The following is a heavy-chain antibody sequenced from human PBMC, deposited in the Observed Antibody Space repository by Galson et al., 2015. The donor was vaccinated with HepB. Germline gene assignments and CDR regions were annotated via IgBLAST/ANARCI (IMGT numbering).Heavy chain of an antibody. J-gene: IGHJ4*02. V-gene: IGHV3-9*01. CDR1: GFTFDEYA. CDR3: AKGYSGYDRGYFDY. CDR2: ISWNSGSI. D-gene: IGHD5-12*01. Sequence: SLRLSCAASGFTFDEYAMHWVRQAPGKGLEWVSGISWNSGSIGYADSVKGRFTISRDNAKNSLYLQMNSLRAEDTALYYCAKGYSGYDRGYFDYWGQGTLVTVSS.